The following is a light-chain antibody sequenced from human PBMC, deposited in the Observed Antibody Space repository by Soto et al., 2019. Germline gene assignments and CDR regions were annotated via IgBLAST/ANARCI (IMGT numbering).Light chain of an antibody. CDR3: CSYAGSSTFS. CDR2: EGS. V-gene: IGLV2-23*03. Sequence: QSALTQPASVSGSPGQSITISCTGTSSDVGSYNLVSWYQQHPGKAPKLMIYEGSKRPSGVSNRFSGSKSGNTASLTISGLQAEDEADYYCCSYAGSSTFSFGVGTKLTVL. CDR1: SSDVGSYNL. J-gene: IGLJ2*01.